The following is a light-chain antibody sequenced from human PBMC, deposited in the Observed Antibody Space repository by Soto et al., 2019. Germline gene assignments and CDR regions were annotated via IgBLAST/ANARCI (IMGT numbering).Light chain of an antibody. J-gene: IGLJ1*01. V-gene: IGLV2-23*02. CDR1: SSDVGSYNL. Sequence: QSALTQPASVSGSPGQSITISCTGTSSDVGSYNLVSWYQQHPGKAPKLMIYEVSKRPSGVSNRFSGSKSGNTASLTISGLQAEDEADYYCCSYAGSSTLLFGTGTQLTVL. CDR3: CSYAGSSTLL. CDR2: EVS.